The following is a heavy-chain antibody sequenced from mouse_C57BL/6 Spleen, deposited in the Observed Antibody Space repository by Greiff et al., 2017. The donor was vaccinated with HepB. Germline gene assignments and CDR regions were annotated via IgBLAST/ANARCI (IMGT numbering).Heavy chain of an antibody. CDR1: GYTFTSYG. CDR2: IYPRSGNT. Sequence: VQGVESGAELARPGASVKLSCKASGYTFTSYGISWVKQRTGQGLEWIGEIYPRSGNTYYNEKFKGKATLTADKSSSTAYMELRSLTSEDSAVYFCARNYGNPYAMDYWGQGTSVTVSS. V-gene: IGHV1-81*01. J-gene: IGHJ4*01. CDR3: ARNYGNPYAMDY. D-gene: IGHD2-1*01.